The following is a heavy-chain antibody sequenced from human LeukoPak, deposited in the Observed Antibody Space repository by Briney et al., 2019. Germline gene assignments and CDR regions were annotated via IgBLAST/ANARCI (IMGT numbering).Heavy chain of an antibody. D-gene: IGHD3-16*02. Sequence: SETLSLTCTVSGGSISSYYWSWIRQPPGKGLEWIGYMYYSGSTNYNPSLKSRVTISVDTSKNQFSLKLSSVTAADTAVYYCARDGFAITFGGVIAPPLIYYYYMDVWGKGTTVTVSS. V-gene: IGHV4-59*12. CDR2: MYYSGST. CDR1: GGSISSYY. J-gene: IGHJ6*03. CDR3: ARDGFAITFGGVIAPPLIYYYYMDV.